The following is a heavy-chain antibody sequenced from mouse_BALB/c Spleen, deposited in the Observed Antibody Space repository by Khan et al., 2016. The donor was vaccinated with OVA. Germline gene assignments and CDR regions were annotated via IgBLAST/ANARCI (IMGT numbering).Heavy chain of an antibody. CDR1: GYTFTDFA. Sequence: QVQLQQPGAELVRPGVSVRISCKGSGYTFTDFAMHWVKQSHAKSLEWLGVISTYYGDVDYNHKFRDKATMTVDKSSSTAYMELAGLKSEDSAIYYCVRGSGKSRFAYWGQGTLVTVSA. J-gene: IGHJ3*01. D-gene: IGHD1-3*01. CDR3: VRGSGKSRFAY. CDR2: ISTYYGDV. V-gene: IGHV1S137*01.